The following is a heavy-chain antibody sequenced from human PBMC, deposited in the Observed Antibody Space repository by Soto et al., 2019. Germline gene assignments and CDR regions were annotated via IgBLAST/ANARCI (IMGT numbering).Heavy chain of an antibody. Sequence: QLQLQESGPGLVKPSETLSLTCTVSGGSISSSSYYWGWIRQPPGKGLEWIGSIFYSGSTYYNPXXKTRXXISVDTSKNXFXPXLXXVTAADPAVYYCARHLTYCSAGSCYSDFPYYGMDVWGQGTTVTVSS. CDR1: GGSISSSSYY. V-gene: IGHV4-39*01. J-gene: IGHJ6*02. CDR3: ARHLTYCSAGSCYSDFPYYGMDV. D-gene: IGHD2-15*01. CDR2: IFYSGST.